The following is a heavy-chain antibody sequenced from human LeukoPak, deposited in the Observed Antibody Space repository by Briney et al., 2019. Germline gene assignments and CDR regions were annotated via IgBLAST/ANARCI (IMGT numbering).Heavy chain of an antibody. CDR1: EYTFTSYG. CDR2: VSAYNGHT. CDR3: ARLIPQKWELPGKWFVP. D-gene: IGHD1-26*01. J-gene: IGHJ5*02. Sequence: GAQVNDHSKGSEYTFTSYGISWVRQAPGQGLEWIELVSAYNGHTTYAKKFQGRVTMPTDTCTRTAVMELRSLRSDDTAVYYCARLIPQKWELPGKWFVPWGQGTLVAVS. V-gene: IGHV1-18*01.